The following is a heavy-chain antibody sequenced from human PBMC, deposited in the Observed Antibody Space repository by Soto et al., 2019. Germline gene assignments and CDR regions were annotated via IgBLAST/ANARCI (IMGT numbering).Heavy chain of an antibody. CDR1: GGSISSYY. Sequence: SETLSLTCTVSGGSISSYYWSWIRQPPGKGLEWIGYIYYSGSTNYNPSLKSRVTISVDTSKNQFSLKLSSVTAADTAVYYCARQKQPLDWFDPWGQGTLVTVS. V-gene: IGHV4-59*01. CDR2: IYYSGST. J-gene: IGHJ5*02. CDR3: ARQKQPLDWFDP. D-gene: IGHD6-13*01.